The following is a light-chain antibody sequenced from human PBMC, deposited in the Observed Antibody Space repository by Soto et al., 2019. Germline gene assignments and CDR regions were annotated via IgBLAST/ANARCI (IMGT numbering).Light chain of an antibody. V-gene: IGKV3-20*01. CDR3: YQCGRAPLP. J-gene: IGKJ4*01. CDR1: QSVSSNY. Sequence: EIVLTQSPGILSLSPGERATLSCRASQSVSSNYLVWFQLKPGQAPRLVIYDASSRATGIPDRLSGSGSGTDFTLSISGLEPADFEGYYCYQCGRAPLPFGGGTKVEIK. CDR2: DAS.